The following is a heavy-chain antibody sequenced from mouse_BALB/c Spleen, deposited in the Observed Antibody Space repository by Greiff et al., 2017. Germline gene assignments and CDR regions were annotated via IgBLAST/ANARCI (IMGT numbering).Heavy chain of an antibody. J-gene: IGHJ4*01. CDR1: GFTFSSYA. Sequence: DVHLVESGGGLVQPGGSLKLSCAASGFTFSSYAMSWVRQTPEKRLEWVASISSGGSTYYPDSVKGRFTISRDNARNILYLQMSSLRSEDTAMYYCARGYPHYYAMDYWGQGTSVTVSS. CDR3: ARGYPHYYAMDY. V-gene: IGHV5-6-5*01. CDR2: ISSGGST.